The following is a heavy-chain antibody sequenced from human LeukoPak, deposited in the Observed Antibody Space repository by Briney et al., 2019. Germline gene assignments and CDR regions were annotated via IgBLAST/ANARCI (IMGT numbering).Heavy chain of an antibody. CDR2: IGGSGDST. J-gene: IGHJ6*03. V-gene: IGHV3-23*01. Sequence: GGSLRLSCAASGFTFSSYAMTWVRQAPGKGLEWVSAIGGSGDSTYYADSVKGRFTISRDNAKNTLYLQMNSLRAEDTAVYYCGADSGYDSAHYYMDVWGKGTTVTVSS. CDR3: GADSGYDSAHYYMDV. D-gene: IGHD5-12*01. CDR1: GFTFSSYA.